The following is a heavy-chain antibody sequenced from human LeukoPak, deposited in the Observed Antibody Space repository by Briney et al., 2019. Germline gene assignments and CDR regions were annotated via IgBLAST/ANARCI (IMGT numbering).Heavy chain of an antibody. Sequence: GGSLRLSCAASGFTFSSYAMHWVRQAPGKGLEWVAVISYDGSNKYYADSVKGRFTISRDNSKNTLYLQMNSLRAEDTAVYYCARDGKAYSSGPPHAFDIWGQGTMVTVSS. CDR1: GFTFSSYA. J-gene: IGHJ3*02. V-gene: IGHV3-30*04. CDR3: ARDGKAYSSGPPHAFDI. D-gene: IGHD6-19*01. CDR2: ISYDGSNK.